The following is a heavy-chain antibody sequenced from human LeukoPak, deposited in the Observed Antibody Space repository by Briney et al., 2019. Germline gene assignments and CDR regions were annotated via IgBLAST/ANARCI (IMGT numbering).Heavy chain of an antibody. CDR3: ARGLLWNYYYMDV. Sequence: SETLSLTCTVSGGSISSSSYYWGWIRQPPGKGLEWIGSIYYSGSTYYNPSLKSRVTISVDTSKNQFSLKLSSVTAADTAVYYCARGLLWNYYYMDVWGKGATVTVSS. V-gene: IGHV4-39*07. D-gene: IGHD2/OR15-2a*01. CDR2: IYYSGST. J-gene: IGHJ6*03. CDR1: GGSISSSSYY.